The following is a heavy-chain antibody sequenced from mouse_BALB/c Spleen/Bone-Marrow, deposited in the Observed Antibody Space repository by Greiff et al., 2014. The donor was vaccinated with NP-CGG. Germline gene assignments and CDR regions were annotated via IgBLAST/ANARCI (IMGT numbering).Heavy chain of an antibody. V-gene: IGHV1-76*01. CDR3: ASGVTTGWFVY. CDR1: GYIFTSYW. D-gene: IGHD2-2*01. J-gene: IGHJ3*01. CDR2: IYPGSGST. Sequence: QVQLQQPGAELVRPGASVKLSCKTSGYIFTSYWIHWVKQRSGQGLEWIARIYPGSGSTYYNEKFEGKATLTADKSSSTAYMQLNSLKSEDSAVYFCASGVTTGWFVYWGQGTLVTVSA.